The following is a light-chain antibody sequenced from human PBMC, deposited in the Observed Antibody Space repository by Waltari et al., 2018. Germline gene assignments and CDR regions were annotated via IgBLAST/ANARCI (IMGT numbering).Light chain of an antibody. CDR2: TAS. CDR1: QRLGNL. Sequence: DVQMTQSPSSLSASVGDRVTITCRASQRLGNLLNWYQQKPWQAPKLLVYTASTLQIGVPSRFSGSGTCTDFNLTISGLQREDFATYYCQQSYTSLLFTFGPGTKVD. J-gene: IGKJ3*01. CDR3: QQSYTSLLFT. V-gene: IGKV1-39*01.